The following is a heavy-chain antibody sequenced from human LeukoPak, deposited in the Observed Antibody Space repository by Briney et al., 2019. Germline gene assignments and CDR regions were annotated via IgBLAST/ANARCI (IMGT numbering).Heavy chain of an antibody. D-gene: IGHD6-19*01. J-gene: IGHJ4*02. CDR3: ARARSGWYYYFDY. V-gene: IGHV1-2*04. CDR1: GYTFTSYA. CDR2: INPNSGGT. Sequence: GATVTVSCKASGYTFTSYAMHWVRQAPGQRLEWMGWINPNSGGTNYAQKFQGWVTMTRDTSISTAYMELSRLRSGDTAVYYCARARSGWYYYFDYWGQGTLVTVSS.